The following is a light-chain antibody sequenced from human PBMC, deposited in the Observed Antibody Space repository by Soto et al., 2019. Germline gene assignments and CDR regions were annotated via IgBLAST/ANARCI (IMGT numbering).Light chain of an antibody. Sequence: EIVLTQSPATLSLSPGERATLSCRASQSVSSYLAWHQQKPGLAPRLLIYDASNRATGIPARFSGSGSGTDFTLTITSLEPEDFAVYYCQQRSNWPPYTFGQGTKLEIK. CDR2: DAS. CDR3: QQRSNWPPYT. J-gene: IGKJ2*01. V-gene: IGKV3-11*01. CDR1: QSVSSY.